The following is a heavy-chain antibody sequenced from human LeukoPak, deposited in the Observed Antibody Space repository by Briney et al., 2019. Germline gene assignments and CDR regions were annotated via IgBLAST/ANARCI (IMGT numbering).Heavy chain of an antibody. CDR1: GFTFTNYG. D-gene: IGHD6-19*01. CDR3: ARGLVRTSSGWFFDY. Sequence: GGSLRLSCATSGFTFTNYGMNWVRQAPGKGLEWVSYISSSSSTTHYADSVKGRFTISRDNAKNSLYLQMNSLRAEDTAVYYCARGLVRTSSGWFFDYWGRGTLITVSS. CDR2: ISSSSSTT. V-gene: IGHV3-48*04. J-gene: IGHJ4*02.